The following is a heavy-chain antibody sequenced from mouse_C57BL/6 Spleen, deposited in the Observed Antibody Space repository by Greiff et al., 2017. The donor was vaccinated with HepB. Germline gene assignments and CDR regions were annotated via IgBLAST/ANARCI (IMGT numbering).Heavy chain of an antibody. CDR2: IDPNSGGT. D-gene: IGHD1-1*01. J-gene: IGHJ2*01. CDR1: GYTFTSYW. Sequence: QVQLQQPGAELVKPGASVKLSCKASGYTFTSYWMHWVKQRPGRGLEWIGRIDPNSGGTKYNEKFKSKATLTVDKPSSTAYMPLSSLTSEDSAVYYWARDYYGSRYYFDYWGQGTTLTVSS. CDR3: ARDYYGSRYYFDY. V-gene: IGHV1-72*01.